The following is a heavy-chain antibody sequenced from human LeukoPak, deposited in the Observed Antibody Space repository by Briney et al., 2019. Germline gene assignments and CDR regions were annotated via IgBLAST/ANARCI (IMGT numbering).Heavy chain of an antibody. V-gene: IGHV3-21*01. J-gene: IGHJ4*02. Sequence: GGSLRLSCAASGFTFSSYSMNWVRQAPGKGLEWVSSISSSSSYIYYADSEKGRFTISRDNAKNSLYLQMNSLRAEDTAVYYCARDIIVGATVFDYWGQGTLVTVSS. D-gene: IGHD1-26*01. CDR3: ARDIIVGATVFDY. CDR2: ISSSSSYI. CDR1: GFTFSSYS.